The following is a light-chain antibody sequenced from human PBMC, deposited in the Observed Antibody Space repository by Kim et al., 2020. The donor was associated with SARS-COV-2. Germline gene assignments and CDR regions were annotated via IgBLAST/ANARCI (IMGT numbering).Light chain of an antibody. CDR2: YGS. CDR3: QVWDSTTEHYV. V-gene: IGLV3-21*04. J-gene: IGLJ1*01. CDR1: NIGSKG. Sequence: SYELTQPPSVSVVPGKTATITCGGDNIGSKGVHWYQQKPGQAPVLVISYGSDRPSGIPERFSGSNSGNTAALTISRVEAGDEADYYCQVWDSTTEHYVFGTGTKVTVL.